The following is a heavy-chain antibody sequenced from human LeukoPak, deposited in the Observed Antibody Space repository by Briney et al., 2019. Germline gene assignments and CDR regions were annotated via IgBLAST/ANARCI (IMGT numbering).Heavy chain of an antibody. J-gene: IGHJ5*02. CDR2: IIPIFGTA. V-gene: IGHV1-69*06. D-gene: IGHD3-22*01. CDR1: GYSFTAYN. Sequence: SVKVSCKASGYSFTAYNINWVRQAPGQGLEWMGGIIPIFGTANYAQKFQGRVTITADKSTSTAYMELSSLRSEDTAVYYCARKVPNDSSGYYYRGQFDPWGQGTLVTVSS. CDR3: ARKVPNDSSGYYYRGQFDP.